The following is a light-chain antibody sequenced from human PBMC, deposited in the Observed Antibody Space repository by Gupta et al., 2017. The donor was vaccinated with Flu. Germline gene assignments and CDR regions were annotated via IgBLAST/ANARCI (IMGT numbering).Light chain of an antibody. Sequence: SYELTQPPSVSVSPGQTVSITCSGDKLENKHTCWYQQKSGQSPVLVIYQDSERPSGIPERFSGSNSGNTATLTISGTQAMDEADYYCQAWDNSAGVFGGGTQLTVL. CDR2: QDS. CDR1: KLENKH. CDR3: QAWDNSAGV. J-gene: IGLJ3*02. V-gene: IGLV3-1*01.